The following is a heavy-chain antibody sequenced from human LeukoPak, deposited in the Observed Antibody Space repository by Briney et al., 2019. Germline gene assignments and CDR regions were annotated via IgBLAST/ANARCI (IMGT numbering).Heavy chain of an antibody. CDR1: GYTFTSYG. Sequence: GASVKVSCKASGYTFTSYGISWVRQAPGQGLEWMGWISAYNGNTNYAQKLQGRVTMTTDTSTSTAYMELRSLRSDDTAVYYCARDPTITFGGVIVLDYWGQGTLVTVSS. D-gene: IGHD3-16*02. CDR2: ISAYNGNT. V-gene: IGHV1-18*01. CDR3: ARDPTITFGGVIVLDY. J-gene: IGHJ4*02.